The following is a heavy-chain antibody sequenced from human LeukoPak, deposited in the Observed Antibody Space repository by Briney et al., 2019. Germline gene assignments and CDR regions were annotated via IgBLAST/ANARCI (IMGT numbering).Heavy chain of an antibody. Sequence: ASVKVSCKASGYTFTGYYMHWVRQAPGQGLEWMGWINPNSGGTNYAQKFQGRVTMTTDTSTSTAYMELRSLRSDDTAVYYCARGLSSAWYNIPIDYWGQGTLVTVSS. CDR3: ARGLSSAWYNIPIDY. V-gene: IGHV1-2*02. J-gene: IGHJ4*02. D-gene: IGHD6-19*01. CDR1: GYTFTGYY. CDR2: INPNSGGT.